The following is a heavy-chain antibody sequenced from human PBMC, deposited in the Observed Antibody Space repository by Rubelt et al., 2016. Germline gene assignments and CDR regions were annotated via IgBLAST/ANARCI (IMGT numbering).Heavy chain of an antibody. J-gene: IGHJ4*02. CDR3: AKRRDGQADLDY. CDR2: ISYSGST. V-gene: IGHV4-31*02. CDR1: GSISSGGYF. D-gene: IGHD1-1*01. Sequence: GSISSGGYFWSWIRQRPEKGLEWIGYISYSGSTYYNPSLKSRLTISLDTSKNQFSLKLTSVTAADTAVYYCAKRRDGQADLDYWGQGTLVTVSS.